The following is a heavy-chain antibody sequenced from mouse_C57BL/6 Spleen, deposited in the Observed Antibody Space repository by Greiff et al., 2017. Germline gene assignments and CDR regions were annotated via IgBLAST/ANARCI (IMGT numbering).Heavy chain of an antibody. D-gene: IGHD2-2*01. V-gene: IGHV2-2*01. CDR2: IWGGGST. CDR1: GFSLTSYG. CDR3: ARYYGSDDAMDY. Sequence: QVQLQQSGPGLVQPSQSLSITCTVSGFSLTSYGVHWVRQSPGKGLEWLGVIWGGGSTDYNAAFISRLSISKDNSKSQVFFKMNSLQADDTAIYYCARYYGSDDAMDYWGQGTSVTVSS. J-gene: IGHJ4*01.